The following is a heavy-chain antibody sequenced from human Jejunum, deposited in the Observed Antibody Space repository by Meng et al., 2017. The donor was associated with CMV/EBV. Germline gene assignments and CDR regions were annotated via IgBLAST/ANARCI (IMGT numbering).Heavy chain of an antibody. J-gene: IGHJ4*02. CDR2: IYHSGST. V-gene: IGHV4-4*02. D-gene: IGHD6-19*01. Sequence: RRGAVAGSVKPSGTLSLPCAVSGGSISSSNWWSWVRQPPGKGLEWIGEIYHSGSTKYNTSLKSRVTISVDKSKNQFSLKLSSVTAADTAVYYCASFPPPGKQWLVTDYWGQGTLVTVSS. CDR3: ASFPPPGKQWLVTDY. CDR1: GGSISSSNW.